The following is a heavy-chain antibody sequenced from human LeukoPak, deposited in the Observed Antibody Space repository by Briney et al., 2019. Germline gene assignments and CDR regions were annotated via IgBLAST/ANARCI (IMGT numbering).Heavy chain of an antibody. Sequence: GGSLRLSCAASGFTLSSYWMSWVRQAPGKGLEWVANIKQDGSEKYYMDSVKGRFTISRDNAKNSLYLQMNSLRAEDTAVYYCARDPYSSGWYGNENYYWFDPWGQGTLVTVSS. CDR3: ARDPYSSGWYGNENYYWFDP. V-gene: IGHV3-7*01. J-gene: IGHJ5*02. CDR1: GFTLSSYW. D-gene: IGHD6-19*01. CDR2: IKQDGSEK.